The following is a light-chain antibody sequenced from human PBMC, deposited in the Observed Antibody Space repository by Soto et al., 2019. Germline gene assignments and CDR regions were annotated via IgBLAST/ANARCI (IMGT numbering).Light chain of an antibody. CDR1: QSISTY. Sequence: DIQMTQSPSSLSASVGDRVTITCRASQSISTYLNWYHQKPGKAPNLLIFAAPTLQSWVPSRFSASGSGTDFNLTISTLQPEDFATYYCQQSYSSPWTFGQGTKVEIK. V-gene: IGKV1-39*01. CDR2: AAP. J-gene: IGKJ1*01. CDR3: QQSYSSPWT.